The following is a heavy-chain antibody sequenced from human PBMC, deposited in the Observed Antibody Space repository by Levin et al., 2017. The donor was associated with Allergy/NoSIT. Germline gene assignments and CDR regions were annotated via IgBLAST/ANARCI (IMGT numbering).Heavy chain of an antibody. CDR3: ARVNGYSRFDY. V-gene: IGHV4-30-4*01. J-gene: IGHJ4*02. CDR1: GGSISSGDYY. D-gene: IGHD3-9*01. Sequence: SETLSLTCTVSGGSISSGDYYWSWIRQPPGKGLEWIGYIYYSGSTYYNPSLKSRVTISVDTSKNQFSLKLSSVTAADTAVYYCARVNGYSRFDYWGQGTLVTVSS. CDR2: IYYSGST.